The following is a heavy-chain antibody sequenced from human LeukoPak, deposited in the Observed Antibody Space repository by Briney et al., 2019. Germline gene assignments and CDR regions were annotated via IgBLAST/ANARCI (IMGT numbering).Heavy chain of an antibody. CDR3: ARDGSQWPRPYWFDP. CDR2: IIPIFGTA. J-gene: IGHJ5*02. CDR1: GGTFSSYA. V-gene: IGHV1-69*13. D-gene: IGHD6-19*01. Sequence: SVKVSCKASGGTFSSYAISWVRQAPGQGLEWMGGIIPIFGTANYAQKFQGRVTITADESTSTAYMELSSLRSEDTAVYYCARDGSQWPRPYWFDPGAREPWSPSPQ.